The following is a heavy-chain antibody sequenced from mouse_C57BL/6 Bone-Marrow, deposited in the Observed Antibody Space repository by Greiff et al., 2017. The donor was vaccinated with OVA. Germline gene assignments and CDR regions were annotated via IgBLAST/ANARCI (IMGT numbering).Heavy chain of an antibody. J-gene: IGHJ3*01. CDR2: IDPETGGT. CDR3: TNYYGSSYWFAY. CDR1: GYTFTDYE. D-gene: IGHD1-1*01. Sequence: VQLQQPGAELVRPGASVTLSCKASGYTFTDYEMHWVKQTPVHGLEWIGAIDPETGGTAYHQKFKGKAILTADKSSSTAYMGLRSLTSEDSAVYYCTNYYGSSYWFAYWGQGTLVTVSA. V-gene: IGHV1-15*01.